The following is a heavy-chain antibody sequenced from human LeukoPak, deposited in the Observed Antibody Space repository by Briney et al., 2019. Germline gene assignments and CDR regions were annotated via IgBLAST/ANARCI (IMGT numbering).Heavy chain of an antibody. CDR2: IYTSGGN. J-gene: IGHJ4*02. Sequence: SETLSLTCTVSGGSISSYYWSWIRQPAGKGLEWIGRIYTSGGNDYKPSLKSRVTMSVDTSKNQFSLKLSSVTAADTAVYYCARRYYDSSGYYYGTLDYWGQGTLVTVSS. V-gene: IGHV4-4*07. D-gene: IGHD3-22*01. CDR3: ARRYYDSSGYYYGTLDY. CDR1: GGSISSYY.